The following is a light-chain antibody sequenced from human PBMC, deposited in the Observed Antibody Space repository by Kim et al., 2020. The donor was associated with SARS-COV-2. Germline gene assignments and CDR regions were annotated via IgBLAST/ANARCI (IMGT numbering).Light chain of an antibody. CDR2: CAS. V-gene: IGKV3-15*01. CDR1: QRVSSA. Sequence: CPGGRATLSCRARQRVSSALAWYQQKPGQAPRLLIYCASTRATGIPARLSGSGSGTEFALTFSSLQSEDYAFYYCQQYNNWPPVIFGQGTRREIK. CDR3: QQYNNWPPVI. J-gene: IGKJ5*01.